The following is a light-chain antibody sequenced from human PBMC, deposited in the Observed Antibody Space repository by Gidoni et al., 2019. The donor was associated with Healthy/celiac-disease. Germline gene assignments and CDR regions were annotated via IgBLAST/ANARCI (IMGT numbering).Light chain of an antibody. CDR2: DAS. Sequence: DIQMTQSPSSLSASVGDRVTITCQASQDISNYLNWYQQKPGKAPKLLIYDASNLEKGVPSRFSGSGSGTDFTFTISSLQPEDIATYYCQQYDNLPFGPGTKVDIK. CDR1: QDISNY. J-gene: IGKJ3*01. CDR3: QQYDNLP. V-gene: IGKV1-33*01.